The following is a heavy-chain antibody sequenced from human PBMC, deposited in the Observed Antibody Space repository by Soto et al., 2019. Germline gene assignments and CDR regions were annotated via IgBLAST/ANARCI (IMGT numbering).Heavy chain of an antibody. D-gene: IGHD1-1*01. V-gene: IGHV1-69*12. Sequence: QVQLVQSGAEVKKPGSSVKVSCKASGGTFSSYAISWVRQAPGQGLEWMGGVIPIFGTANYAQKFQGRVTITADESTSTAYMELSSLRSEDTAVYYCARDGWGGGSYYYYGMDVWGQGTTVTVSS. CDR2: VIPIFGTA. CDR3: ARDGWGGGSYYYYGMDV. J-gene: IGHJ6*02. CDR1: GGTFSSYA.